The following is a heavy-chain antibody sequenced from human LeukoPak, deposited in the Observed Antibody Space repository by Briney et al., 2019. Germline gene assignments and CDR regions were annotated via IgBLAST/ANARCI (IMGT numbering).Heavy chain of an antibody. CDR3: ARVEIAARLGWYFDL. D-gene: IGHD6-6*01. J-gene: IGHJ2*01. CDR2: VIPIFGIA. V-gene: IGHV1-69*04. CDR1: GGTFSSYA. Sequence: SVKVSCKASGGTFSSYAISWVRQAPGQGLEWMGRVIPIFGIANYAQKFQGRVTITADKSTSTAYMELSSLRSEDTAVYYCARVEIAARLGWYFDLWGRGTLVTVSS.